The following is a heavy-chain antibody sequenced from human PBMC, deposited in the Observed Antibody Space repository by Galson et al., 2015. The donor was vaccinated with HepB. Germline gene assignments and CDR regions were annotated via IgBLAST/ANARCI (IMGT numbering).Heavy chain of an antibody. CDR3: ARRVIPGDYFDY. Sequence: SVKVSCKASGYTFTSYAMRWVRQAPGQRLEWMGWINAGNGNTKYSQKFQGRVTITRDTSASTAYMELSSLRSEDTAVYYCARRVIPGDYFDYWGQGTLVTVSS. J-gene: IGHJ4*02. CDR1: GYTFTSYA. D-gene: IGHD3-22*01. CDR2: INAGNGNT. V-gene: IGHV1-3*01.